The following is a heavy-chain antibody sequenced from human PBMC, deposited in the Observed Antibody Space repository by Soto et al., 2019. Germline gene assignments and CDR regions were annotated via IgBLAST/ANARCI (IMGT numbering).Heavy chain of an antibody. V-gene: IGHV3-23*01. CDR2: ISSSSRRT. CDR1: GFTFGSYC. D-gene: IGHD3-16*02. CDR3: EKVVKSAVVTEYFDS. J-gene: IGHJ5*01. Sequence: PGGSVRLSGEACGFTFGSYCMGWVRQAPGKGLYWVSGISSSSRRTYYADSVRGRFTISRHNSNNTLYLQLDNLRAEDKHVYYCEKVVKSAVVTEYFDSLAQRTLVPVSS.